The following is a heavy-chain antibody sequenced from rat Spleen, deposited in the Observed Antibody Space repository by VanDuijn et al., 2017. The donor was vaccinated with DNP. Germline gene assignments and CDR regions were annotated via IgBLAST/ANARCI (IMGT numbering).Heavy chain of an antibody. J-gene: IGHJ3*01. V-gene: IGHV5-31*01. Sequence: EVQLVESGGDLVQPGRSLKVSCVASGFTFNNYWMTWIRQVPGKGLEWVGSITRSGGSTYYPDSVKGRCTISRDNAKRTQYLQMDSLRSEDTATYYCVTHPSWFGYWGQGTLVTVSS. CDR3: VTHPSWFGY. CDR1: GFTFNNYW. CDR2: ITRSGGST. D-gene: IGHD1-10*01.